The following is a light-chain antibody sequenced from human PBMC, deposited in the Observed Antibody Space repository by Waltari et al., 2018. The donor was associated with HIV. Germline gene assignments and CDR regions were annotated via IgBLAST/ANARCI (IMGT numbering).Light chain of an antibody. Sequence: QSVLTQPPSASGTPWQSVSISCSGSRSTIGSNYVYWYQHLPGTTPKVVIYRSDQRPSGVPDRFSGSNSGTSASLAISGLRSEDEAHYYCASWDDNLSGWVFGGGTKLTVL. CDR2: RSD. CDR1: RSTIGSNY. J-gene: IGLJ3*02. CDR3: ASWDDNLSGWV. V-gene: IGLV1-47*01.